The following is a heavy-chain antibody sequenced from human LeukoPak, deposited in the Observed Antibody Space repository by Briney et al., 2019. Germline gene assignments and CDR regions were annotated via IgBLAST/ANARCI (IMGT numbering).Heavy chain of an antibody. CDR2: ISGSGGST. V-gene: IGHV3-23*01. CDR3: AKEPPIRITMIVVTLDAFDI. J-gene: IGHJ3*02. D-gene: IGHD3-22*01. CDR1: GFTFSSYA. Sequence: QPGGSLRLSCAASGFTFSSYAMSWVHQAPGKGLEWVSAISGSGGSTYYADSVKGRFTISRDNSKNTLYLQMNSLRAEDTAVYYCAKEPPIRITMIVVTLDAFDIWGQGTMVTVSS.